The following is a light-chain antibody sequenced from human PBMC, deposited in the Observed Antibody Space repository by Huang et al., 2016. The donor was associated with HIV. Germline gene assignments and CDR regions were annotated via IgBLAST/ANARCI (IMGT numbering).Light chain of an antibody. CDR2: DSF. CDR3: QQRGAWPLT. J-gene: IGKJ4*01. CDR1: QNINNY. Sequence: IVLTQSPATLSLSPGQRATLSCRASQNINNYLVWYQQKPGKAPRLLIYDSFNRATGIPARFSGSGSGTDFTLTINTLEPEDFAVYYCQQRGAWPLTFGGGTKVEIK. V-gene: IGKV3-11*01.